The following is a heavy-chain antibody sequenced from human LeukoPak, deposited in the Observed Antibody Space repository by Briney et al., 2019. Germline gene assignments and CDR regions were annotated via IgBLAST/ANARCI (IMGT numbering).Heavy chain of an antibody. J-gene: IGHJ4*02. Sequence: GGSLRLSCAASGFTVSTNYMSWVRQAPGKGLEWVSVIYSGGSTYYADSVRGRFTISRDYSKNTLYLQMNSLRAEDTAVYYCASRPLRYYYASRPFDHWGQGTLVTVSS. V-gene: IGHV3-66*01. CDR2: IYSGGST. CDR1: GFTVSTNY. CDR3: ASRPLRYYYASRPFDH. D-gene: IGHD3-10*01.